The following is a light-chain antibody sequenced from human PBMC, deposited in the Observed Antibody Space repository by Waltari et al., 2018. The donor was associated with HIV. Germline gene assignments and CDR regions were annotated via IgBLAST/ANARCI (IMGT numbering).Light chain of an antibody. J-gene: IGLJ3*02. CDR1: SSDVGGYNY. CDR3: SSSRV. Sequence: QSALTQPPSASGSPGQSVTISCTGTSSDVGGYNYVSWYQPHPGKAPKLMIYEVSKRPSGVPDRFSGSKSGNTASLTVSGLQAEDEADYYCSSSRVFGGGTKLTVL. CDR2: EVS. V-gene: IGLV2-8*01.